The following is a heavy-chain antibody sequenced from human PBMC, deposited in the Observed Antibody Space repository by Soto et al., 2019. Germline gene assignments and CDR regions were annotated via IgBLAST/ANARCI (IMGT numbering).Heavy chain of an antibody. CDR3: ARGGHCTNGVCSAHDY. D-gene: IGHD2-8*01. CDR2: IYYGGSA. J-gene: IGHJ4*02. V-gene: IGHV4-59*08. CDR1: GGSISTYY. Sequence: SETLSLTCTVSGGSISTYYWSWIRQPPGKGLEWIGYIYYGGSANYNPSLKSRVTISVDTSKKQFSLKLSSVTAADTAVYYCARGGHCTNGVCSAHDYWGQGTLVTVSS.